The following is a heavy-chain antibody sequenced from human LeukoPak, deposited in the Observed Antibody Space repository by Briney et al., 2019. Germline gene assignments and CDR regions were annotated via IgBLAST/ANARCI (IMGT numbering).Heavy chain of an antibody. CDR3: GKDVLAGGLDV. CDR2: ISSSSSTI. Sequence: GGSLRLSCAASGFTFSSYSMNWVRQAQGKGLGWVSYISSSSSTIYYADSVKGRFTISRDNAKNSLYLQMNSLRAEDTALYYCGKDVLAGGLDVWGQGTTVTVSS. V-gene: IGHV3-48*01. J-gene: IGHJ6*02. CDR1: GFTFSSYS.